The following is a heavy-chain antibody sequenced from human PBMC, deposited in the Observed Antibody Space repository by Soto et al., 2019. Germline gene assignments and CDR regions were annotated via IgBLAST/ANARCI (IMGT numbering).Heavy chain of an antibody. Sequence: GGSLRLSCAASGFTFSSYGMHWVRQAPGKGLEWVAVIWYDGSNKYYADSVKGRFTISRDNSKNTLYLQMNSLRAEDTAVYYCARTSFSYYYYGMDVWGQGTTVTVS. CDR3: ARTSFSYYYYGMDV. D-gene: IGHD2-2*01. CDR1: GFTFSSYG. V-gene: IGHV3-33*01. CDR2: IWYDGSNK. J-gene: IGHJ6*02.